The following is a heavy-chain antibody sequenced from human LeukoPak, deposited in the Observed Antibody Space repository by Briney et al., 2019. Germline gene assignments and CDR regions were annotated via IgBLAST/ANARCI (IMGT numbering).Heavy chain of an antibody. V-gene: IGHV3-15*01. CDR1: GFTFSNAW. CDR3: TTDPPDHITTIVVVY. Sequence: GGSLRLSCAASGFTFSNAWMSWVRQAPGKGLEWVGRIKSKTDGGTTDYAAPVKGRFTISRDDSKNTLYLQMNSLKTEDTAVYYCTTDPPDHITTIVVVYWGQGTLVTVSS. J-gene: IGHJ4*02. CDR2: IKSKTDGGTT. D-gene: IGHD3-22*01.